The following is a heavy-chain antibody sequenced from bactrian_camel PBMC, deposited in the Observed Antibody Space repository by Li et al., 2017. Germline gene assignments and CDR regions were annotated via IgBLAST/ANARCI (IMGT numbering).Heavy chain of an antibody. CDR1: GFTLSSSC. CDR2: LDTGST. Sequence: VQLVESGGGSVQAGGSLRLSCAASGFTLSSSCVGWFRQAPGKERETVVSLDTGSTTYAASVKGRFSISKDNSKNTLTLQMNSLEPEDTAMYYCAADNVNLQLARHYNYWGQGTQVTVS. D-gene: IGHD7*01. V-gene: IGHV3S26*01. CDR3: AADNVNLQLARHYNY. J-gene: IGHJ4*01.